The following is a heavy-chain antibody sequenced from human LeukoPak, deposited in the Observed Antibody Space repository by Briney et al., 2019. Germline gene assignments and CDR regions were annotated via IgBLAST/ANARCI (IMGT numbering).Heavy chain of an antibody. V-gene: IGHV4-38-2*01. CDR2: IYHSGAT. J-gene: IGHJ4*02. D-gene: IGHD3-16*01. CDR3: ASTQTPAGGGFDY. CDR1: GYIISSCYD. Sequence: SETLSLTCAVSGYIISSCYDWDMIRQPPGRGLEWIGNIYHSGATYYNPSLESRVSMSLDTSENQFSLKVTSVTAADTAVYYCASTQTPAGGGFDYWGQGTLVTVSS.